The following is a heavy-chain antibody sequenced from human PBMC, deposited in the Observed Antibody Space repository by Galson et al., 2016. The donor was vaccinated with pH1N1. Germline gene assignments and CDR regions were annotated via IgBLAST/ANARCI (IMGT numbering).Heavy chain of an antibody. Sequence: QSGAEVKKPGESLKISCKGSGYSFSNSWIVWVRQMPGKGLEWMGIIYLGDSDTTNSPSFQGQVTISADKSISTAYLQWSSLKASDTAIYYLATPRGSSSLAFDYWGQGTLVTVSS. J-gene: IGHJ4*02. V-gene: IGHV5-51*01. D-gene: IGHD1-26*01. CDR3: ATPRGSSSLAFDY. CDR2: IYLGDSDT. CDR1: GYSFSNSW.